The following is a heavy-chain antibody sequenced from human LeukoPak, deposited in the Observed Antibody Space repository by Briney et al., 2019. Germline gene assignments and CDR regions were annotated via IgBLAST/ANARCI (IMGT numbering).Heavy chain of an antibody. CDR1: GGSISSGDYY. CDR2: IYYSGST. D-gene: IGHD3-22*01. CDR3: ARASMIVVVIDY. J-gene: IGHJ4*02. V-gene: IGHV4-30-4*01. Sequence: SQTLSLTCTVSGGSISSGDYYWSWIRQPPGKGLEWIGYIYYSGSTYYNPSLKSRVTISVETSKNQFSLKLSSVTAADTAVYYCARASMIVVVIDYWGQGTLVTVSS.